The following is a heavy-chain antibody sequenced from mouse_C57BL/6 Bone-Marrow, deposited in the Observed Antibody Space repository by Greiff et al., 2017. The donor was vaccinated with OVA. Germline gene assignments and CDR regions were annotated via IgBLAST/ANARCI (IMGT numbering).Heavy chain of an antibody. CDR3: ARSETTVEDWYFDV. CDR1: GYTFTSYG. Sequence: LQQSGAELARPGASVKLSCKASGYTFTSYGISWVKQRTGQGLEWIGEIYPRSGNTYYNEKFKGKATLTADKSSSTAYMELRSLTSEDSAVYFCARSETTVEDWYFDVWGTGTTVTVSS. J-gene: IGHJ1*03. V-gene: IGHV1-81*01. D-gene: IGHD1-1*01. CDR2: IYPRSGNT.